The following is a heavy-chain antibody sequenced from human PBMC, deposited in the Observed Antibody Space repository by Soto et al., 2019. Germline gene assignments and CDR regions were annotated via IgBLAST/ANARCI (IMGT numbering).Heavy chain of an antibody. CDR1: GYTFTSYA. CDR2: INAGNGNT. D-gene: IGHD6-19*01. CDR3: ARAGGYSSGWYSGYYFDY. Sequence: ASVKVSCKASGYTFTSYAMHWVRQAPGQRLEWMGWINAGNGNTKYSQKFQGRVTITRDTSASTAYMELSSLRSEDTAVYYCARAGGYSSGWYSGYYFDYWGQGTLVTVSS. J-gene: IGHJ4*02. V-gene: IGHV1-3*01.